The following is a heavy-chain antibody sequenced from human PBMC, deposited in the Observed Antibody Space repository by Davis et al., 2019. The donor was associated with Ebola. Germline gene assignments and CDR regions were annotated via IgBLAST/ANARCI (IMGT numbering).Heavy chain of an antibody. J-gene: IGHJ6*04. CDR3: ARLGYSSSFMDV. Sequence: PSETLSLTCTVSGGSINSNTFYWGWIRQSPGKGLEWIGRIYYSGATDYTASLKSRVTLSVDRSKNQFSLRLSSVSAADTAVYYCARLGYSSSFMDVWGTGTTVIVSP. V-gene: IGHV4-39*07. D-gene: IGHD6-19*01. CDR2: IYYSGAT. CDR1: GGSINSNTFY.